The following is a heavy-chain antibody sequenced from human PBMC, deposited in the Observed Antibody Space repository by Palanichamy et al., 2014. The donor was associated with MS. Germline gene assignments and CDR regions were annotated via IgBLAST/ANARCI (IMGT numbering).Heavy chain of an antibody. V-gene: IGHV2-5*02. Sequence: QITLKESGPTLVKPTQTLTLTCTFSGFSLSTIGIGVGWIRQPPGKALEFLALIYWDGDQRYNPSLKDRLTIAKGTSKNQVVLTMTTVDPVDTATYYCVHRRGMVHDVPDVWGQGTVVTVSS. CDR1: GFSLSTIGIG. D-gene: IGHD3-10*01. CDR3: VHRRGMVHDVPDV. CDR2: IYWDGDQ. J-gene: IGHJ3*01.